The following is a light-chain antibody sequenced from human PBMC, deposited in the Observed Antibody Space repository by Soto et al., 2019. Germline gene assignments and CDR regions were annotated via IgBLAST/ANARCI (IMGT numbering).Light chain of an antibody. CDR3: QSYDSALSGSI. J-gene: IGLJ2*01. CDR1: ISNIGAGYD. V-gene: IGLV1-40*01. CDR2: GNN. Sequence: QAVVTQPPSVSGAPGQRVTISCSGSISNIGAGYDVDWYQQLPGTAPKLPIYGNNNRASGVPDRFSGSKSGTSASLTITGLQAEDEADYHCQSYDSALSGSIFGGGTKLTVL.